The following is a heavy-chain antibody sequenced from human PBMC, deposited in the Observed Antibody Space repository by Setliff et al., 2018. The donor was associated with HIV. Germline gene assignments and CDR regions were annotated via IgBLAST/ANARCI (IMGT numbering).Heavy chain of an antibody. D-gene: IGHD4-17*01. Sequence: ASVKVSCKSSGYTFTDYYIHWVRQAPGQGLEWMGWINPNSSDTNYAQKFQGRVTMTRDTSISTAYMDLSRLRSDDTAVYYCARRVPPIPSGDLDYWGQGTLVTVSS. V-gene: IGHV1-2*02. CDR2: INPNSSDT. J-gene: IGHJ4*02. CDR1: GYTFTDYY. CDR3: ARRVPPIPSGDLDY.